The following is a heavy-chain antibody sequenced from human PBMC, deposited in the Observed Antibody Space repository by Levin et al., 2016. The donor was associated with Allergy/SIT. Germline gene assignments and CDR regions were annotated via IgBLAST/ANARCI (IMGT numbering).Heavy chain of an antibody. Sequence: GESLKISCAASGFTFTFRSYPLHWVRQAPGKGLEWVSVISYDESNKYYADSVKGRFTISRDNAKNSLYLQMNSLRAEDTAVYYCARDGNIVVVPAAQPSYYYYYGMDVWGQGTTVTVSS. J-gene: IGHJ6*02. CDR2: ISYDESNK. D-gene: IGHD2-2*01. CDR1: GFTFTFRSYP. CDR3: ARDGNIVVVPAAQPSYYYYYGMDV. V-gene: IGHV3-30*04.